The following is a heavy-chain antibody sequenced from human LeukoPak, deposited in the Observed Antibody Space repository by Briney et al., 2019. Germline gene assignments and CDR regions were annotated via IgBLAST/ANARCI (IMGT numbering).Heavy chain of an antibody. V-gene: IGHV4-61*02. CDR3: ARVQYDFWSGYPLGWFDP. D-gene: IGHD3-3*01. CDR2: IYTSGST. Sequence: NPSQTLSLTCTVSGGSISSGSYYWSWTRQPAGKGLEWIGRIYTSGSTNYNPSLKSRVTISVDTSKNQFSLKLSSVTAADTAVYYCARVQYDFWSGYPLGWFDPWGQGTLVTVSS. CDR1: GGSISSGSYY. J-gene: IGHJ5*02.